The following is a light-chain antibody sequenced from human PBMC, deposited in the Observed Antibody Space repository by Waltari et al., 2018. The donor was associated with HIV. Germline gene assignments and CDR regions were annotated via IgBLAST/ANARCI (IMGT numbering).Light chain of an antibody. Sequence: EIVLTQSPGTLSLSPGERATLSCRASQSVTSNYLAWYQQKPGQAPRLLIYGASSRATGFPDRFSGSGSGTDFTLSISRLEPEDFAVYYCQQYGRSPSTFGQGTKVEIK. V-gene: IGKV3-20*01. CDR2: GAS. CDR1: QSVTSNY. CDR3: QQYGRSPST. J-gene: IGKJ1*01.